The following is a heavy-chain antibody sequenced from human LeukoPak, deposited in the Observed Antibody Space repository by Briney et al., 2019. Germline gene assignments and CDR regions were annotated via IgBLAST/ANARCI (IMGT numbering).Heavy chain of an antibody. V-gene: IGHV3-53*01. CDR1: GFSVSSNY. J-gene: IGHJ3*02. CDR3: ASPISGQSFDI. D-gene: IGHD6-19*01. Sequence: PGGSLRLSCAASGFSVSSNYMTWVRQAPGKGLEWVAVIYPGGNTYYADFVKGRFTISRDNSKNTMYLLMNSLRAEDMAVYYCASPISGQSFDIWGQGTMVTVSS. CDR2: IYPGGNT.